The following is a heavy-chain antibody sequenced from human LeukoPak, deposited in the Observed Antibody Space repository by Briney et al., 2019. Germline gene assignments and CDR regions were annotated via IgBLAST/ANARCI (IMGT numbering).Heavy chain of an antibody. D-gene: IGHD1-1*01. J-gene: IGHJ5*02. CDR3: ARKVESKWFDP. V-gene: IGHV4-34*01. Sequence: PSETLSLTCAVYGGSFSGYYWSWIRQPPGKGLEWIGEINHSGSTNYNPSLKSRVTISVDTSKNQFSLKLTSVTSADTAVYYCARKVESKWFDPWGQGTLVTVSS. CDR1: GGSFSGYY. CDR2: INHSGST.